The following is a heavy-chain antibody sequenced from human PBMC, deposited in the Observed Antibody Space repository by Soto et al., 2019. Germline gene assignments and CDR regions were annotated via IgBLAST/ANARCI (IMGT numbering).Heavy chain of an antibody. J-gene: IGHJ4*01. CDR3: TRDDPLAHGTLEY. Sequence: GWSLRLSCAASGFTFSDHYMDLVRQAPGKGLEWVGRIRNKANRYTTEYAASVKGRFTISRDDSRNSLYLQMNSLQTEDTAVYYCTRDDPLAHGTLEYWGKGALVTVS. CDR1: GFTFSDHY. V-gene: IGHV3-72*01. CDR2: IRNKANRYTT. D-gene: IGHD6-13*01.